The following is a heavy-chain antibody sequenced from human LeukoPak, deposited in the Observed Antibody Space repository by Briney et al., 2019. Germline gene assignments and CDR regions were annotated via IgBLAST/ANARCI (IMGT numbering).Heavy chain of an antibody. D-gene: IGHD1/OR15-1a*01. CDR1: GFTFSDYA. V-gene: IGHV3-23*01. CDR2: ISGGGGSM. Sequence: GGSLRLSCAASGFTFSDYAMSWVRQAPGKGLEWVSGISGGGGSMYYVDSVKGRFTISRDNSKNTLYLQMNSLRAEDTAVYYCARTNGYYDLWGRGTLVTVSS. CDR3: ARTNGYYDL. J-gene: IGHJ2*01.